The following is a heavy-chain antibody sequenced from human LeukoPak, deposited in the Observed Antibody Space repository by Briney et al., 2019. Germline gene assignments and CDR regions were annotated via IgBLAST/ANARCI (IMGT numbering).Heavy chain of an antibody. Sequence: GGSLRLSCAASGFTFNSYAMSWVRPAPGKGLEWVSAISGSGGSTYYADSVKGRFTISRDNSKNTLYLQMNSLRAEDTAIYYCAKDGKDNYEMFFDSWGQGTLVTVSS. CDR2: ISGSGGST. D-gene: IGHD4-11*01. J-gene: IGHJ4*02. V-gene: IGHV3-23*01. CDR3: AKDGKDNYEMFFDS. CDR1: GFTFNSYA.